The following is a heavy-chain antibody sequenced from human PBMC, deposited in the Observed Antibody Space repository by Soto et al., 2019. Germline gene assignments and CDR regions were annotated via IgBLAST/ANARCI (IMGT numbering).Heavy chain of an antibody. Sequence: SQTLSLTCTISGDSVSSNSAAWGWIRQSPSRELEWMERTYNRSKWYNDYTVSVKSRININPDTSKNQFSLQLLSVPSEDTAVYYCARGSYTRSWSWGQGSLVTVSS. CDR3: ARGSYTRSWS. J-gene: IGHJ5*02. D-gene: IGHD3-16*01. CDR1: GDSVSSNSAA. CDR2: TYNRSKWYN. V-gene: IGHV6-1*01.